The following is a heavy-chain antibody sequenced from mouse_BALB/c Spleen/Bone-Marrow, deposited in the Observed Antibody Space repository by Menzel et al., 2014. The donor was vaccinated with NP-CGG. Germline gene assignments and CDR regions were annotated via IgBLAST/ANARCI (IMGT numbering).Heavy chain of an antibody. CDR3: ARDQEFLPFSSALDY. Sequence: QVQLKDSGPGLVAPSQSLSITCTVSGFSLSGYAVNWVRQPPGKGLEWLGMIWGDGSTDYNSALKSRLNISRDSSKSQVFLKMSSLQTDDTASYYCARDQEFLPFSSALDYWGQGIPVTVSS. D-gene: IGHD3-2*02. CDR1: GFSLSGYA. J-gene: IGHJ4*01. CDR2: IWGDGST. V-gene: IGHV2-6-7*01.